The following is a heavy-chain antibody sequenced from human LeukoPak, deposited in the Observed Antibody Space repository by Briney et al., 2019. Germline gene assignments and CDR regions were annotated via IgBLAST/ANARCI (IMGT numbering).Heavy chain of an antibody. CDR3: ARARPRILYFRRFDP. Sequence: ASVKVSCKTSGYTFTSYGINWVRQATGQGLEWMGWMNPNSGNTGYAQKFQGRVTMTRNTSISTAYMELSSLRSEDTAVYYCARARPRILYFRRFDPWGQGTLVTVSS. D-gene: IGHD2-8*01. CDR1: GYTFTSYG. J-gene: IGHJ5*02. V-gene: IGHV1-8*02. CDR2: MNPNSGNT.